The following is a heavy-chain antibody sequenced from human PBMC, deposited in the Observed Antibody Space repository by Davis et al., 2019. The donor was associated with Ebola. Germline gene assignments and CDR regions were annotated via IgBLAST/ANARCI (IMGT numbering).Heavy chain of an antibody. CDR1: GGSISSYY. CDR2: VYYIGST. V-gene: IGHV4-59*12. J-gene: IGHJ4*02. D-gene: IGHD3-3*01. Sequence: PSETLSLTCTVSGGSISSYYWSWIRQPPRKGLEWIGLVYYIGSTNYNPSLRSRVTISVDTSKNQFSLKLSSVTAADTAVYYCARDRITIFGVVAATYFDYWGQGTLVTVSS. CDR3: ARDRITIFGVVAATYFDY.